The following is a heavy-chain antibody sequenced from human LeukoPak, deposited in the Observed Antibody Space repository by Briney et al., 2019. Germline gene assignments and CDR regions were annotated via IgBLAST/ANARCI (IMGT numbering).Heavy chain of an antibody. Sequence: SETLSLTCTVSGGSISSYYWSWIRQPPGKGLEWIGYIYYSGSTNYNPSLKSRVTISVDTSKNQFSLKLSSVTAADAAVYYCGSHWVHGGGDYFDYWGQGTLVTVSS. V-gene: IGHV4-59*08. J-gene: IGHJ4*02. CDR3: GSHWVHGGGDYFDY. CDR2: IYYSGST. D-gene: IGHD1-1*01. CDR1: GGSISSYY.